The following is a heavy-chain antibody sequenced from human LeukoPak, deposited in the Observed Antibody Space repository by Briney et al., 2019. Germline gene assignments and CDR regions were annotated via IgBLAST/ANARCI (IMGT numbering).Heavy chain of an antibody. CDR3: VTSSRGWQGIYDY. V-gene: IGHV4-4*02. CDR2: FFHGGTT. D-gene: IGHD6-19*01. Sequence: SETLSLTRAVPGASISSSNWWSWVRQPPGKGLEWIGEFFHGGTTNSNPSLKSRVTLSVDKSKNRFSLEVTTVTAADTAVYYCVTSSRGWQGIYDYWGQGTLVTVSS. CDR1: GASISSSNW. J-gene: IGHJ4*02.